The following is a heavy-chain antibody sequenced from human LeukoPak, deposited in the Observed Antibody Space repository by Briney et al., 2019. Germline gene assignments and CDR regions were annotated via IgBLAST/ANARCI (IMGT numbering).Heavy chain of an antibody. V-gene: IGHV3-21*01. J-gene: IGHJ6*03. CDR1: GFTFSSYS. CDR3: ARDGDTVLTRGYYYYMDV. Sequence: PGGSLRLSCAASGFTFSSYSMIWVRQAPGKGLEWVSYISISSSSMYYADSMKGRITISRDNAKNSLYLQMNSLRAEDTALYYCARDGDTVLTRGYYYYMDVWGKGTTVTVSS. D-gene: IGHD4-23*01. CDR2: ISISSSSM.